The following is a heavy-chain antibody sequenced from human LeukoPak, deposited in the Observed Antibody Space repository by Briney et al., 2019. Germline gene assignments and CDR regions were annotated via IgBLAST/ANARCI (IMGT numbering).Heavy chain of an antibody. CDR2: IYYSGST. J-gene: IGHJ4*02. V-gene: IGHV4-59*12. Sequence: PSETLSLTCTVSGGSISSYYWSWIRQPPGKGLEWIGYIYYSGSTNYNPSLKSRVTISVDTSKNQFSLKLSSVTAADTAVYYCASVAPDDYWGQGTLVTVSS. CDR3: ASVAPDDY. CDR1: GGSISSYY.